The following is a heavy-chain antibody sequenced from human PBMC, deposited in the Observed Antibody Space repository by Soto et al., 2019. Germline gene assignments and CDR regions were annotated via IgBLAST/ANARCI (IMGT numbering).Heavy chain of an antibody. CDR1: GFTFISYG. V-gene: IGHV3-33*01. D-gene: IGHD6-19*01. CDR3: ARDRRGSGWYDYFDY. J-gene: IGHJ4*02. CDR2: IWYDGSNE. Sequence: QVQLVESGGGVVQPGRSLRLSCAASGFTFISYGMHWVRQAPGKGLEWVAVIWYDGSNENYADSVKGRFTISRDNSKNTLYLQMNSLRAEDTALYYCARDRRGSGWYDYFDYWGQGTLVTVSS.